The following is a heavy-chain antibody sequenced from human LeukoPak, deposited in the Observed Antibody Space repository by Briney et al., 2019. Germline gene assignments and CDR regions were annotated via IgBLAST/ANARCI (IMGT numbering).Heavy chain of an antibody. CDR2: IFYGGST. CDR3: AKWEWVQLFDY. V-gene: IGHV4-59*01. D-gene: IGHD3-3*01. Sequence: SGTLTLTCTVSGGSISGYYWSWIRQPPGKGLEWIGYIFYGGSTNYNTALKSRVTISVDTYKTQYSLKLSSVTDAATAVYYCAKWEWVQLFDYWGQGTLVTVSS. J-gene: IGHJ4*02. CDR1: GGSISGYY.